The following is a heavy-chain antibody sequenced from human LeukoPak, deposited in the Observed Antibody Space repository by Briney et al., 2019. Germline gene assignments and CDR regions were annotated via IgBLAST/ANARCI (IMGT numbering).Heavy chain of an antibody. J-gene: IGHJ4*02. CDR1: GGSISGYY. Sequence: SETLSLTCTASGGSISGYYWSWIRQPAGEGLEWIGHIHTSGKTNYNLSLKSRVSMSVDTSKNQFSLKLTSVTAPDTAVYYCVRGGSAAAAVFDYWGQGTLVTVSS. CDR3: VRGGSAAAAVFDY. V-gene: IGHV4-4*07. D-gene: IGHD6-13*01. CDR2: IHTSGKT.